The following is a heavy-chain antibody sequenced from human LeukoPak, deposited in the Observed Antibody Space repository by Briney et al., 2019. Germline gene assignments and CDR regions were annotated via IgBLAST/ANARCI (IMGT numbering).Heavy chain of an antibody. V-gene: IGHV1-2*06. D-gene: IGHD5-18*01. J-gene: IGHJ3*02. CDR1: GYTFTGYY. Sequence: ASVKVSCKASGYTFTGYYMHWVRQAPGQGLEWMGRINPYSGGTNYAQKFQGRVTMTRDTSISTAYMELSRLRSDDTAVYYCARDYRYGYKAAFDIWGQGTMVTVSS. CDR2: INPYSGGT. CDR3: ARDYRYGYKAAFDI.